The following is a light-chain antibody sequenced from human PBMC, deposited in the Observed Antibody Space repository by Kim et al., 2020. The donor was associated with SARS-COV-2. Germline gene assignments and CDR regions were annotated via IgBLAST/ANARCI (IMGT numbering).Light chain of an antibody. CDR2: CDT. CDR1: NIERKS. CDR3: QVWDGDIDDWV. Sequence: SYELTQPPSVSVAPGQKARILCGGTNIERKSVHWYQQKSGQAPVLVITCDTSRPSGIPDRFSASNSGRPATSTISRVEAGDGADYYCQVWDGDIDDWVF. J-gene: IGLJ3*02. V-gene: IGLV3-21*01.